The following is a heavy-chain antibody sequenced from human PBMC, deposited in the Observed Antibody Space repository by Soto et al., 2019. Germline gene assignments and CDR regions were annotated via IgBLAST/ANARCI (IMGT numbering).Heavy chain of an antibody. CDR2: MNPQTGNT. J-gene: IGHJ6*03. V-gene: IGHV1-8*01. D-gene: IGHD6-6*01. Sequence: QVQLVQSGSEGKEPGASMKISCQASGYTFTRYDITWVRQATGQGLEWMGWMNPQTGNTAYAEKFQGRVTMTRSTSINTAYMELRGLRSEDTAVYYWARLSEESSSSNYYCFSLDVWGKGSTVPVSS. CDR1: GYTFTRYD. CDR3: ARLSEESSSSNYYCFSLDV.